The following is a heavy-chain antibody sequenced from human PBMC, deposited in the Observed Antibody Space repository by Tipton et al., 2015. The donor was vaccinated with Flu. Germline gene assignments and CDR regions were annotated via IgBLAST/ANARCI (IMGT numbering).Heavy chain of an antibody. Sequence: QLVQSGAEVKRPGSSVKVSCKASGGTFNNYAVSWVRQAPGKGLEWMGGIVPIFGTASYAQKFQGRVTITADVFTSTAYMELSSLRSDDTAVYYCARSGSYYMSYFDDWGQGTLVTVSS. CDR3: ARSGSYYMSYFDD. V-gene: IGHV1-69*01. CDR1: GGTFNNYA. J-gene: IGHJ4*02. D-gene: IGHD1-26*01. CDR2: IVPIFGTA.